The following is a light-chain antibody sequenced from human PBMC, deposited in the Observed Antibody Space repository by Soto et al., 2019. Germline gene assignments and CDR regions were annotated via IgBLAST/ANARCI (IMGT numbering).Light chain of an antibody. CDR1: RDISNY. CDR2: GAS. Sequence: DIQVTQSPSSLSASLGDRVSITCRASRDISNYLAWYQQKPGQVPRLLISGASTLHSGVPSRFSGSGSGTDFTLTITSLQPEDIAPYFCEKYDTAPLTFGGGTKVEI. V-gene: IGKV1-27*01. CDR3: EKYDTAPLT. J-gene: IGKJ4*01.